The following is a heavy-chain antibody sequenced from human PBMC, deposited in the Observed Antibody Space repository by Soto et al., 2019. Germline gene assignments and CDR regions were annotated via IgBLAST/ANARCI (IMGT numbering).Heavy chain of an antibody. Sequence: SETLSLTCTVSGGSISSSSYYWGWIRQPPGKGLEWIGSIYYSGSTYYNPSLKSRVTISVDTSKNQFSLKLSSVTAADTAVYYCASLDYEGYYYYYMDVWGKGTTVTVSS. CDR2: IYYSGST. CDR3: ASLDYEGYYYYYMDV. CDR1: GGSISSSSYY. D-gene: IGHD4-17*01. J-gene: IGHJ6*03. V-gene: IGHV4-39*01.